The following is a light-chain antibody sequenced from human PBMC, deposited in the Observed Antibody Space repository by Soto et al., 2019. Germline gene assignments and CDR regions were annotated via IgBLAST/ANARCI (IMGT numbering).Light chain of an antibody. CDR1: QGIGHY. J-gene: IGKJ1*01. Sequence: DIQVTQSPSSLSASVGARVTIACRASQGIGHYLAWYQQKPGKLPNLLIYDASFLQSGVSSRFSGSGSGTEFTLIISSLQPEDVATYYCQKYDSAPWAFGQGTKVDNK. CDR3: QKYDSAPWA. CDR2: DAS. V-gene: IGKV1-27*01.